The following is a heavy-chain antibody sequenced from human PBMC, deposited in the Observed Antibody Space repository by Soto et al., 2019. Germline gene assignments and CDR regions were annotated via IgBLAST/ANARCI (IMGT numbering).Heavy chain of an antibody. CDR1: GGSFSSFY. CDR2: INHSGST. J-gene: IGHJ4*02. CDR3: VRGIIAVAGGPYFDY. V-gene: IGHV4-34*01. D-gene: IGHD6-19*01. Sequence: PSETLSLTCAVYGGSFSSFYWSWIRQTPGRGLEWIGEINHSGSTNYNPSLKSRVTISVDTSKNQFSLKLASVTAADTAVYYCVRGIIAVAGGPYFDYWGQGTLVTVSS.